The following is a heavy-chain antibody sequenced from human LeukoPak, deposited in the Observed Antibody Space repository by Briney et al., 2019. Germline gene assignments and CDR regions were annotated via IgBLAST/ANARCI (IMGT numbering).Heavy chain of an antibody. CDR3: AKGYNYAYEY. CDR2: IYSGGST. V-gene: IGHV3-53*01. CDR1: GFTVSSSY. Sequence: GGSLRLSCAASGFTVSSSYMSWVRQAPGKGLEWVSLIYSGGSTYYAASVKGRFAISRDNSKNTLYLQMNSLRPEDTAVYYCAKGYNYAYEYWGQGTLVTVSS. J-gene: IGHJ4*02. D-gene: IGHD5-18*01.